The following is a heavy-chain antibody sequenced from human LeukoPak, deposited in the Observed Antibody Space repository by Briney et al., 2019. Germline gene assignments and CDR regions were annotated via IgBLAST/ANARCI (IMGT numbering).Heavy chain of an antibody. J-gene: IGHJ3*02. Sequence: GGSLRLSCAASGFTFSSYAMSWVRQAPGKGLEWVSAISGSGGSTYYADSVKGRFTISRDNSKNTLYLQMNSLRAEDTAVYYCARDVVVTTRLDAFDIWGQGTMVTVSS. CDR3: ARDVVVTTRLDAFDI. CDR2: ISGSGGST. V-gene: IGHV3-23*01. CDR1: GFTFSSYA. D-gene: IGHD2-15*01.